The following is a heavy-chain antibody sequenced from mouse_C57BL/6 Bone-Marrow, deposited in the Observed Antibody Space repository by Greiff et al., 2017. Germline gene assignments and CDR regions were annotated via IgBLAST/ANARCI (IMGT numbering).Heavy chain of an antibody. D-gene: IGHD2-1*01. CDR1: GYSITSGYY. J-gene: IGHJ2*01. CDR2: ISYDGSN. V-gene: IGHV3-6*01. CDR3: ASTGNYGNYGY. Sequence: DVKLQESGPGLVKPSQSLSLTCSVTGYSITSGYYWNWIRQFPGNKLEWMGYISYDGSNNYNPSLKNRISITRDTSKNQFFLKLNSLTTEDTATYYCASTGNYGNYGYWGQGTTLTVSS.